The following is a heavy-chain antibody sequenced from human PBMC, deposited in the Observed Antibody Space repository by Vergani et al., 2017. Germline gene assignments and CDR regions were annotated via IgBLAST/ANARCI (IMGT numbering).Heavy chain of an antibody. Sequence: EVQLLESGGGLVQPGGSLRLSCAASGFTFSSYAMSWVRQAPGKGLEWVSAISGSGGSTYYADSVKGRFTISRDNSKNTLYLQMNSLRAEDTAVYYCAXLEGDYYDSSAPYYYYYYMDVWGKGTTVTVSS. D-gene: IGHD3-22*01. V-gene: IGHV3-23*01. CDR3: AXLEGDYYDSSAPYYYYYYMDV. CDR1: GFTFSSYA. CDR2: ISGSGGST. J-gene: IGHJ6*03.